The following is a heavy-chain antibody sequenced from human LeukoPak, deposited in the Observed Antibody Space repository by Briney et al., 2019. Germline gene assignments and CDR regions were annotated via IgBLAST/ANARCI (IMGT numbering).Heavy chain of an antibody. CDR3: ATGWSGSSWSFDY. V-gene: IGHV1-24*01. D-gene: IGHD6-13*01. CDR1: GYTLTELS. Sequence: ASVKVSCKVSGYTLTELSMHWVRQAPGKGLEWMGGFDPEGGETIYAQKFQGRVTMTEDTSTDTAYMELSSLRSEDTAVYYCATGWSGSSWSFDYWGQGTLVTVSS. CDR2: FDPEGGET. J-gene: IGHJ4*02.